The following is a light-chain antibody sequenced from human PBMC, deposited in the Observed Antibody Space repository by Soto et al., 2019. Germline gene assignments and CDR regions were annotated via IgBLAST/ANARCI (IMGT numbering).Light chain of an antibody. J-gene: IGKJ1*01. CDR1: QSVSSTY. Sequence: EIVLTLSPGTLSLSPGERATLSCRASQSVSSTYLAWYQQKPGQAPSLLIYAASSRATGIPDRFSGSGSGTDFTLTISRLEPEDFAVYYCQHYGTSPWTFGQGTKVDIK. CDR2: AAS. V-gene: IGKV3-20*01. CDR3: QHYGTSPWT.